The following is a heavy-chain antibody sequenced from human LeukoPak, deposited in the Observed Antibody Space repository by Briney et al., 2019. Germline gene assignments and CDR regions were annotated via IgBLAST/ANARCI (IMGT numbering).Heavy chain of an antibody. CDR1: GYSFTSYW. CDR3: ARHSQLSGFDP. J-gene: IGHJ5*02. V-gene: IGHV5-51*01. CDR2: IYPGDSDT. D-gene: IGHD3-16*02. Sequence: GESLKISCKGSGYSFTSYWIGWVRQMPGEGLEWMAIIYPGDSDTRYSPSFQGQVTISADKSITTAYLQWSSLKASDTAMYYCARHSQLSGFDPWGQGTLVTVSS.